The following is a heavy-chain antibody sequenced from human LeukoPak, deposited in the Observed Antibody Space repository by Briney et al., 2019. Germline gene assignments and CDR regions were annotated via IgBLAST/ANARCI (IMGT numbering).Heavy chain of an antibody. J-gene: IGHJ4*02. V-gene: IGHV3-7*04. Sequence: PGGSLRLSCAVSGFTFSNFWMSWVHQAPGRGLEWVANIHPEGNEKYHVESVKGRFTISRDNAKNSLFLQMNGLRVEDTAVYYCARGDAFSGDHWGQGTLVTVSS. CDR1: GFTFSNFW. CDR3: ARGDAFSGDH. CDR2: IHPEGNEK.